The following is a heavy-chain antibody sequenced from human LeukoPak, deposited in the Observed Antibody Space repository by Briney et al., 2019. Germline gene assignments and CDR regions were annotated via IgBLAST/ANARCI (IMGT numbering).Heavy chain of an antibody. CDR2: ISISSNTI. CDR3: ARDLGGDTGGFDY. Sequence: GGSLRLSCADSGFSFSSYCMNWVRQAPGKGLEWVSYISISSNTIYYADSVNGRFTISRDNAKNSLYLQMNSLRDEDTAVYYCARDLGGDTGGFDYWGQGTLVTVSS. J-gene: IGHJ4*02. V-gene: IGHV3-48*02. CDR1: GFSFSSYC. D-gene: IGHD3-16*01.